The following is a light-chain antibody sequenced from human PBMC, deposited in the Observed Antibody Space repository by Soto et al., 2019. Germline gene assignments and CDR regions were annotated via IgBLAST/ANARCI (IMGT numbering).Light chain of an antibody. CDR2: GNS. CDR1: SSNIGAGYD. J-gene: IGLJ2*01. CDR3: QSYDSSLSGWV. V-gene: IGLV1-40*01. Sequence: QSVLTQPPSVSGAPGQRVTTSCPGSSSNIGAGYDVHWYQQLPGTAPKLLIYGNSNRPSGVPDRFSGSKSGTSASLAITGLQAEDEADYYCQSYDSSLSGWVFGGGTKVTVL.